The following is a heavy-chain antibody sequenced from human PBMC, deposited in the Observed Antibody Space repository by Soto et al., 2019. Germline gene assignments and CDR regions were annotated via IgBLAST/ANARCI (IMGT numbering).Heavy chain of an antibody. CDR2: INACNGDT. Sequence: AAAKFSCNASVYTFTSYSIHWVRQAPGQRREWMGWINACNGDTKYSQKFQGRVTITSDTSASTAYIELSSLSSEDTDVYYCARAAGGSSSSYYYYYGMDVWGQGTTVTVSS. CDR3: ARAAGGSSSSYYYYYGMDV. D-gene: IGHD6-6*01. J-gene: IGHJ6*02. CDR1: VYTFTSYS. V-gene: IGHV1-3*01.